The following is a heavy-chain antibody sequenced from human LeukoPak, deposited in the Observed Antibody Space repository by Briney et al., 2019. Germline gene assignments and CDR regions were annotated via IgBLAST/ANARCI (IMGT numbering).Heavy chain of an antibody. J-gene: IGHJ4*02. D-gene: IGHD6-13*01. V-gene: IGHV3-11*01. CDR1: GFTFSDYY. Sequence: PGGSLRLSCTASGFTFSDYYMTWIRQAPGKGLEWVSYISSSGNTIYYADSVKGRFTISRDNAKNSLYLQMDSLRSDDTAVYYCARVAAAGDYFDYWGQGTLVTVSS. CDR3: ARVAAAGDYFDY. CDR2: ISSSGNTI.